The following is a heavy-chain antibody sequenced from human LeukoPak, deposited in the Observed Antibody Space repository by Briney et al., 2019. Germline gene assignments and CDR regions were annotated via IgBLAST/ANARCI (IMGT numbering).Heavy chain of an antibody. J-gene: IGHJ4*02. CDR2: ISGSGGST. Sequence: GGSLRLSCAASGFTFSNYWMGWVRQAPGKGLEWVSAISGSGGSTYYADSVKGRFTISRDNSKNTLYLQMNSLRAEDTAVYYCADPSSGWPFDYWGQGTLVTVSS. D-gene: IGHD6-19*01. V-gene: IGHV3-23*01. CDR1: GFTFSNYW. CDR3: ADPSSGWPFDY.